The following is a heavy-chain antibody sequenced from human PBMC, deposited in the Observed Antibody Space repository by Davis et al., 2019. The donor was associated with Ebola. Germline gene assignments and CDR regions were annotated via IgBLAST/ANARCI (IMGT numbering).Heavy chain of an antibody. V-gene: IGHV1-18*01. Sequence: AASVKVSCKASGYTFTSYGISWVRQAPGQGLEWMGWISIYNGNTNYAQKLQGRVTMTTDTSTSTAYMELRSLRSDDTAVYYCARSKGITIFGVPTIVWNGMDVWGQGTTVTVSS. J-gene: IGHJ6*02. D-gene: IGHD3-3*01. CDR2: ISIYNGNT. CDR3: ARSKGITIFGVPTIVWNGMDV. CDR1: GYTFTSYG.